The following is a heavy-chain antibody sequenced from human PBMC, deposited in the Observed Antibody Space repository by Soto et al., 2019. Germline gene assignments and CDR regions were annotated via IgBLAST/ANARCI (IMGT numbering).Heavy chain of an antibody. D-gene: IGHD6-19*01. Sequence: EVQLVESGGGLVQPGGSLRLSCAASGFTFSSYEMNWVRQAPGKGLEWVSYIRSSGSTIYYADSVKGRFTISRDNAKNSLYLQMNSLRAEDTAVYYCARVEAVAGRDYWGQGTLVTVSS. V-gene: IGHV3-48*03. CDR2: IRSSGSTI. CDR3: ARVEAVAGRDY. CDR1: GFTFSSYE. J-gene: IGHJ4*02.